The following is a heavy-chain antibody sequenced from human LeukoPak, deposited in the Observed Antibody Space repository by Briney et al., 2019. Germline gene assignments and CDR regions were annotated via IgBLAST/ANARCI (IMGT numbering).Heavy chain of an antibody. CDR3: ARPGLQRRTTVWFDP. J-gene: IGHJ5*02. V-gene: IGHV4-59*01. CDR2: IYYSGAT. Sequence: SETLSLTCTISGCSISDYYWSWIRQPPGKGLEWIGYIYYSGATNYNPSLKSRVTLSIDTSKNQFCLKLSSVTAADTAVYYCARPGLQRRTTVWFDPWGQGTLVTVSS. D-gene: IGHD1-1*01. CDR1: GCSISDYY.